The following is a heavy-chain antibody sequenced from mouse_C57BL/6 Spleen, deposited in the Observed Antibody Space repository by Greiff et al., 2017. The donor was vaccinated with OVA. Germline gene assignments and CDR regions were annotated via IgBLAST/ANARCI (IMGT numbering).Heavy chain of an antibody. CDR3: AMGNYKDAMDY. CDR1: GYTFTSYW. CDR2: IYPGSGST. D-gene: IGHD2-12*01. J-gene: IGHJ4*01. Sequence: QVQLQQPGAELVKPGASVKMSCKASGYTFTSYWITWVKQRPGQGLEGIGDIYPGSGSTNYNEKFKSKATLTVDTSSSTAYMQLSSLTSEDSAVYSCAMGNYKDAMDYWGQGTSVTVSS. V-gene: IGHV1-55*01.